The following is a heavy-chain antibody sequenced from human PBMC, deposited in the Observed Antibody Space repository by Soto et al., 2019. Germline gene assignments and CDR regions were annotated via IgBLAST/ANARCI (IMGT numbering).Heavy chain of an antibody. D-gene: IGHD5-12*01. J-gene: IGHJ4*02. CDR1: GFTFRSHA. CDR3: ARDPGYSGFDFDY. CDR2: IWYDGSKK. V-gene: IGHV3-33*01. Sequence: PGGSLRLSCAASGFTFRSHAMHWVRQAPGKGLEWVAVIWYDGSKKYYADSVKGRFTVARDDSKNTLSLQMNSLRVEDTAVYYCARDPGYSGFDFDYWGQGTLVTVSS.